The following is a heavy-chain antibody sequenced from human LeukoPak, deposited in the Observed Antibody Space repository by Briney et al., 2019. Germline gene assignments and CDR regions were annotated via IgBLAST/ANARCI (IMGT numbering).Heavy chain of an antibody. J-gene: IGHJ5*02. CDR3: AREGIAAAGDNWFDP. CDR1: GFTFSSYW. V-gene: IGHV3-7*01. CDR2: IKQDGSEK. D-gene: IGHD6-13*01. Sequence: PGGSLRLSCAASGFTFSSYWMSWARQAPGKGLEWVANIKQDGSEKYYVDSVKGRFTISRDNAKNSLYLQMSSLRAEDTAVYYCAREGIAAAGDNWFDPWGQGTLVTVSS.